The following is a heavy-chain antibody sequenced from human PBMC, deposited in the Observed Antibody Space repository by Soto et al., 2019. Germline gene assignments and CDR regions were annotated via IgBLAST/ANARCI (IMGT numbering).Heavy chain of an antibody. D-gene: IGHD6-13*01. CDR1: GFTFSSYV. CDR3: AKDGTHSSSWPYYFYY. J-gene: IGHJ4*02. Sequence: PGGSLRLSCAASGFTFSSYVMSWVRQAPGKGLEWVSAISGSGGSTYYADSVKGRFTISRDNSKNTLYLQVNSLSAEDTAVYYCAKDGTHSSSWPYYFYYWGQGTLVTVSS. CDR2: ISGSGGST. V-gene: IGHV3-23*01.